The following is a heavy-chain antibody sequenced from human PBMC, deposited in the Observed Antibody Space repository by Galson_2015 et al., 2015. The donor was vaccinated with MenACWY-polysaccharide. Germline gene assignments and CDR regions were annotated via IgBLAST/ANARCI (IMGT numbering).Heavy chain of an antibody. CDR3: ARDSDDNRPPDCYDI. J-gene: IGHJ3*02. CDR2: INSGSTTI. CDR1: GFSIHTYT. V-gene: IGHV3-48*01. D-gene: IGHD3-22*01. Sequence: SLRLSCAASGFSIHTYTVIWVRQVPGKGLEWLSYINSGSTTIHYADSVKGRFTVSRDNVKNSVYLQMNSLRAEDTAVYYCARDSDDNRPPDCYDIWGQGTMVTVSS.